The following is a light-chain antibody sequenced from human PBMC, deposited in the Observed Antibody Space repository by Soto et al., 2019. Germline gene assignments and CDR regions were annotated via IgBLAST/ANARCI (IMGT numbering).Light chain of an antibody. CDR1: SSDVGGGNY. CDR2: DVS. J-gene: IGLJ2*01. V-gene: IGLV2-11*01. CDR3: CSYEGRSVV. Sequence: QSALTQPRSVSGSPGQSVNISCTGTSSDVGGGNYVSWYQQHPGKAPKVMIYDVSKRPSGVPDRFSGSKSGNTASLTISGLQAEDEADYYCCSYEGRSVVFGEGTQLTVL.